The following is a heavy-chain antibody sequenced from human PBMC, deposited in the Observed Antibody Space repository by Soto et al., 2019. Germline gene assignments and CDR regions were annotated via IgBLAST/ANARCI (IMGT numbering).Heavy chain of an antibody. CDR2: IYYSGST. D-gene: IGHD2-15*01. J-gene: IGHJ2*01. CDR1: GGSISSYY. CDR3: ARVGRASYWYFDL. V-gene: IGHV4-59*01. Sequence: SETLSLTCTVSGGSISSYYWSWIRQPPGKGLEWIGYIYYSGSTNYNPSLKSRVTISVDTSKNQFSLKLSSVTAADTAVYYRARVGRASYWYFDLWGRGTLVTVSS.